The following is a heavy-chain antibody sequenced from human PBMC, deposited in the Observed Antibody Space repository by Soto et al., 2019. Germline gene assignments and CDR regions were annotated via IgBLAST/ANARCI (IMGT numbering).Heavy chain of an antibody. CDR3: ARDPSRGSYWARYIDL. J-gene: IGHJ2*01. Sequence: EVQLVESGGGLVQPGGSLRLSCVGSGFSFSNYAMDWVRQAPGKGLEWVSYISLSSSNIHYADSVQGRFTISRDNAKNSMYLQMNSLSAEDTAVYYCARDPSRGSYWARYIDLWGRGTLVTVSS. CDR1: GFSFSNYA. CDR2: ISLSSSNI. V-gene: IGHV3-48*01. D-gene: IGHD1-26*01.